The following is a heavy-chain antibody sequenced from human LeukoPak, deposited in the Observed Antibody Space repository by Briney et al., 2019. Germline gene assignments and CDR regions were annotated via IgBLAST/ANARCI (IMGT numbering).Heavy chain of an antibody. V-gene: IGHV3-23*01. Sequence: GGSLRLSCAASGSTFSSHAMSWVRQAPGKGLEWVSIISGDGGITYYADSVKGRFTISRDNSKNTLYLQMNSLRSEDTAVYYCAADLNYYDSSGSGDYWGQGTLVTVSS. D-gene: IGHD3-22*01. CDR1: GSTFSSHA. J-gene: IGHJ4*02. CDR3: AADLNYYDSSGSGDY. CDR2: ISGDGGIT.